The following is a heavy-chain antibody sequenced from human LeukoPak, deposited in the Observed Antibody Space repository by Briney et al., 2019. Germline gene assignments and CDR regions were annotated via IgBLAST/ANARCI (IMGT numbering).Heavy chain of an antibody. CDR3: ARVRNGGYCSSTSYEFDF. CDR2: IYSCGST. V-gene: IGHV3-66*03. Sequence: PGGSLRLSCVASGFTVSSNYMCWVRQAPGKVLEWVSVIYSCGSTYYADSVKGRFTISRDNSKNTLYLQINSLRAEDTAGYYCARVRNGGYCSSTSYEFDFWGQGTLVTVSS. J-gene: IGHJ4*02. D-gene: IGHD2-2*01. CDR1: GFTVSSNY.